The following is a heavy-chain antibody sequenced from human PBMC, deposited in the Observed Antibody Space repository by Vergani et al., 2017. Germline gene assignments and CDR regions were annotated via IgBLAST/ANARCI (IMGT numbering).Heavy chain of an antibody. CDR2: ISYDGSNK. CDR3: ARDTGRDSYATVFSHPYYYYYMDV. D-gene: IGHD5-18*01. J-gene: IGHJ6*03. CDR1: GFTFSSYA. Sequence: QVQLVESGGGVVQPGRSLRLSCAASGFTFSSYAMHWVRQAPGKGLEWVAVISYDGSNKYYADSVKGRFPISRDNSKNTLYLQMNSLKAEDTAVYYCARDTGRDSYATVFSHPYYYYYMDVWGKGTTVTVSS. V-gene: IGHV3-30-3*01.